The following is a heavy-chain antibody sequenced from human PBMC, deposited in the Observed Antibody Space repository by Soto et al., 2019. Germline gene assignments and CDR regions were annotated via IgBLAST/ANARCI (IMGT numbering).Heavy chain of an antibody. Sequence: SETLSLTCTVSGGSISSGGYYWSWIRQHPGKGLEWIGYIYYSGSTYYNPSLKSRVTISVDTSKNQFSLKLSSVTAADTAVYYCARVRTVLLWFGELDYWGQGTLVTVSS. CDR2: IYYSGST. D-gene: IGHD3-10*01. J-gene: IGHJ4*02. CDR1: GGSISSGGYY. V-gene: IGHV4-31*03. CDR3: ARVRTVLLWFGELDY.